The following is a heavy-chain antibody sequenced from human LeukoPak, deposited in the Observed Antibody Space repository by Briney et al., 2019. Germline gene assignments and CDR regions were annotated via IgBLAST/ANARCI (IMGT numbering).Heavy chain of an antibody. CDR3: ATDLLDY. CDR2: IKSKTDGGTT. V-gene: IGHV3-15*01. D-gene: IGHD2-15*01. Sequence: GGSLRLSCAASGSTFSNAWMSWVRQAPGKGLEWIGRIKSKTDGGTTDYAAPVKGRFTFSRDDSKSTVYLQMNSLKTEDTALYYCATDLLDYWGQGTLVTVSS. J-gene: IGHJ4*02. CDR1: GSTFSNAW.